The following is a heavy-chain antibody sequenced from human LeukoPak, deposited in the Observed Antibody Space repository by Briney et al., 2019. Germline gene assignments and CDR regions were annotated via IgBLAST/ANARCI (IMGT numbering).Heavy chain of an antibody. D-gene: IGHD6-19*01. CDR3: ARSAGGSSGWYGPNDAFDI. Sequence: SETLSLTCTVSGGSISSYYWIWIRQPPGKGLVWIGYIYYSGSTNYNPSLKSRVTISVDTSKNQFSLKLSSVTAADTAMYYCARSAGGSSGWYGPNDAFDIWGQGTMVTVSS. J-gene: IGHJ3*02. V-gene: IGHV4-59*01. CDR1: GGSISSYY. CDR2: IYYSGST.